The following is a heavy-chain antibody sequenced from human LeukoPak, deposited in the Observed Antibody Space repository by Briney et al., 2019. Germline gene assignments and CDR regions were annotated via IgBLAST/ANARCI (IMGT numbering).Heavy chain of an antibody. CDR1: GYTFTGYY. CDR3: ARVRGILTGYYPYSVFDP. CDR2: INPNSGGT. J-gene: IGHJ5*02. D-gene: IGHD3-9*01. Sequence: ASVKVSCKASGYTFTGYYMHWVRQAPGQGLEWMGWINPNSGGTNYAQKFQGRVTMTRDTSISTAYMELSRLRSDDTAVYYCARVRGILTGYYPYSVFDPWGQGTLVTVSS. V-gene: IGHV1-2*02.